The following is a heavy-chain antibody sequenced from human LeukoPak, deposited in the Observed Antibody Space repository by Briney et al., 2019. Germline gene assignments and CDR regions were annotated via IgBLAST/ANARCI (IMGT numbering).Heavy chain of an antibody. CDR3: ARGGGDLVTTVVN. D-gene: IGHD4-23*01. CDR1: GFTFSSYW. V-gene: IGHV3-74*01. J-gene: IGHJ4*02. Sequence: GGSLRLSCAASGFTFSSYWMHWVRQAPGKGLVWVSRINSDGSSTSYADSVKGRFTISRDNAKNTLYLQMNSLRAEDTAVYYCARGGGDLVTTVVNWGQGTLVTVSS. CDR2: INSDGSST.